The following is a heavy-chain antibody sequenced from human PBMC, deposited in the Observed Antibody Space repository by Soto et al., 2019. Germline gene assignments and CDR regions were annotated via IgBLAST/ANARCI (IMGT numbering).Heavy chain of an antibody. D-gene: IGHD6-13*01. CDR1: GFTFSSYA. J-gene: IGHJ5*02. Sequence: PXGSLRLSCAASGFTFSSYAMSGVRQAPGKGLEWVSAISGSGGSTYYADSVKGRFTISRDNSKNTLYLQMNSLRAEDTAVYYCAKGVSSSWYLAWFDPWGQGTLVTVSS. CDR2: ISGSGGST. CDR3: AKGVSSSWYLAWFDP. V-gene: IGHV3-23*01.